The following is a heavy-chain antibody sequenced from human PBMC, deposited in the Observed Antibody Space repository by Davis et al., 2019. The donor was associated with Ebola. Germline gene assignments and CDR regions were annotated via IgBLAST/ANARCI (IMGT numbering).Heavy chain of an antibody. CDR1: GDSISSHY. D-gene: IGHD4-17*01. CDR3: ARADGDYVHFDY. Sequence: SETLFLTCTVSGDSISSHYWSWIRQPAGKGLEWIGRIYSSGNTNSNPSLRSRVTISVDTSKTQFSLKVSSVTAADTAEYYCARADGDYVHFDYWGQGILVTVSS. CDR2: IYSSGNT. V-gene: IGHV4-4*07. J-gene: IGHJ4*02.